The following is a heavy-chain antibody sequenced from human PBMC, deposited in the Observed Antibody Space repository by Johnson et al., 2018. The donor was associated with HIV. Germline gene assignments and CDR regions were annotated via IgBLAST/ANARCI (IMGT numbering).Heavy chain of an antibody. CDR3: ARVRSSGPWVNDAFDI. J-gene: IGHJ3*02. CDR2: IYSGGST. Sequence: VQLVESGGGVIRPGGSLRLSCATSGFTFDDYGMSWVRQAPGKGLEWVSGIYSGGSTYYADSVKGRFTISRDNAKNSLYLQINSLRAEDTAVYYCARVRSSGPWVNDAFDIWGQGTMVTVSS. CDR1: GFTFDDYG. D-gene: IGHD4-17*01. V-gene: IGHV3-20*04.